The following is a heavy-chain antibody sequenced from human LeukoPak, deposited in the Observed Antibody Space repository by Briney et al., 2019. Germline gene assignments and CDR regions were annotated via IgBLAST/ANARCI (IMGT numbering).Heavy chain of an antibody. CDR3: ARVLMAGPYYYYYGMDV. CDR2: INPSGGST. CDR1: GYTFTSYY. Sequence: ASVKVSCKASGYTFTSYYMHWVRQAPGQGLEWMGIINPSGGSTSYAQKFQGRVTMTRDTSTSTVYMELSSLRSEDTAVYYCARVLMAGPYYYYYGMDVWGQGTTVTVSS. V-gene: IGHV1-46*01. D-gene: IGHD2-15*01. J-gene: IGHJ6*02.